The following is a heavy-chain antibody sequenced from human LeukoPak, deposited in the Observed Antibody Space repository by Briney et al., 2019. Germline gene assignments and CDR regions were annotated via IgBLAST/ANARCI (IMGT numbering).Heavy chain of an antibody. CDR3: AKDQTVLLWFGDYYYGMDV. Sequence: GGSLRLSCAASGFTFSSYFMSWVRQAPGKGLEWVSSISGSGAYTFYADSVKGRFTISRDNSKNTLYLQMNSLRAEDTALYYCAKDQTVLLWFGDYYYGMDVWGQGTTVTVSS. CDR1: GFTFSSYF. J-gene: IGHJ6*02. V-gene: IGHV3-23*01. CDR2: ISGSGAYT. D-gene: IGHD3-10*01.